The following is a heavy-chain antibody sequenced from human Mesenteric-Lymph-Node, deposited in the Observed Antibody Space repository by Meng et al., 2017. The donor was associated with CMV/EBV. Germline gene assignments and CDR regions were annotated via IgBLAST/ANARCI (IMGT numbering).Heavy chain of an antibody. V-gene: IGHV4-34*01. CDR1: GYY. J-gene: IGHJ5*02. Sequence: GYYWSWSRQPPGKGLEWIGEINHSGSTNYNPSLKSRVTISVDTSKNQFSLKLNSVTAADTAVYYCARGRVEYYGSGSYFGDNWFDPWGQGTLVTVSS. D-gene: IGHD3-10*01. CDR2: INHSGST. CDR3: ARGRVEYYGSGSYFGDNWFDP.